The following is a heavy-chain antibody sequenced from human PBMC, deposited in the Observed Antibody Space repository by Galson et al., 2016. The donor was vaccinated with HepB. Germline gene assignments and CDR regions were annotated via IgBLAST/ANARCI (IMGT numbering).Heavy chain of an antibody. CDR2: INGINGKT. D-gene: IGHD3-9*01. CDR3: ARDQSYYDDLIDHYYGGTLDY. J-gene: IGHJ4*02. V-gene: IGHV1-3*01. CDR1: GYTFSRYY. Sequence: SVKVSCKASGYTFSRYYMYWVRQAPGQRLEWMGWINGINGKTKYSQKFQGRVTISRDTSSSTAYMELSSLRYEDTAVYYCARDQSYYDDLIDHYYGGTLDYWGQGTLVTVSS.